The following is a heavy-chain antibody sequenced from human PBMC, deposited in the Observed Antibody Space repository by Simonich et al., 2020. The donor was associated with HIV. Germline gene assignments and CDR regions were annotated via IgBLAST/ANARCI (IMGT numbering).Heavy chain of an antibody. CDR2: MSSSDSTI. CDR3: ARVWGGDYSALQY. D-gene: IGHD3-16*01. Sequence: EVQLVESGGCLVQPGGSLRLSCAASGFTFSSYEMNWVRQAPGKGLEWISYMSSSDSTIYYADSVEGRFTISRDNAKNSLYLQMNSLRAEDTAVYYCARVWGGDYSALQYWGQGTLVTVSS. V-gene: IGHV3-48*03. CDR1: GFTFSSYE. J-gene: IGHJ1*01.